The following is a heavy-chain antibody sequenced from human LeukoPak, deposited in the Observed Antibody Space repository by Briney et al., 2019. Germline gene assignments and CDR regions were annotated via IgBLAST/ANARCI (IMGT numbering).Heavy chain of an antibody. CDR1: GYTFTSYG. Sequence: ASVKLSCKASGYTFTSYGMSWVRQAPGQGLEWMGWISAYNGNTNYAQKLQGRVTMTTDTSTSTAYMELRSLRPDDTAVYYCARENEVVGTFDYWGQGTLVTVSS. J-gene: IGHJ4*02. CDR2: ISAYNGNT. CDR3: ARENEVVGTFDY. V-gene: IGHV1-18*01. D-gene: IGHD1-26*01.